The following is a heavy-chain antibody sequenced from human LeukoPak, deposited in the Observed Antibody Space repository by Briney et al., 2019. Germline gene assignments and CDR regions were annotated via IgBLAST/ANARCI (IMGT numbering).Heavy chain of an antibody. Sequence: GGSLRLSCAASGFTVNNVYMAWVRQAPGKGLEWVSVIHSDGSTFYADSEKGRFSISRDSSKNTLYLQLTSLRAEDTALYYCVRDRYYYDSSGYYDAFDTWGQGTMVSVSS. CDR1: GFTVNNVY. D-gene: IGHD3-22*01. CDR3: VRDRYYYDSSGYYDAFDT. J-gene: IGHJ3*02. V-gene: IGHV3-53*05. CDR2: IHSDGST.